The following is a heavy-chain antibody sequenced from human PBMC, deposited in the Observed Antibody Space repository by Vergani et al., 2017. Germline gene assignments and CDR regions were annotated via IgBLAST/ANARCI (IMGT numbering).Heavy chain of an antibody. CDR1: GGSVSSSSG. CDR2: IYHSGTT. Sequence: QMQLQESGPGLVKPPGTLSLTCAVSGGSVSSSSGWSWVRQPPGKGLEWIGEIYHSGTTNFNPSLKRRVTMSIDKSKNQFSLKLNSVTAADTAVYYCTRGYGDYGADWGQGILVTVSS. J-gene: IGHJ4*02. CDR3: TRGYGDYGAD. V-gene: IGHV4-4*03. D-gene: IGHD4-17*01.